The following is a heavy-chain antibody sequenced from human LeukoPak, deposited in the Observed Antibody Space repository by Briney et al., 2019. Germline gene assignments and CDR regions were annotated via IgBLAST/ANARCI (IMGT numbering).Heavy chain of an antibody. J-gene: IGHJ4*02. Sequence: PGGSLRLSCAASGFTFSSYSMNWVRQAPGKGLEWISYISSSSSAIYYADSVKGRSTISRDNAKNSLYLQMNSLRDEDTAVYYCVRDHYYSFDYWGRGTLVTVSS. CDR2: ISSSSSAI. CDR3: VRDHYYSFDY. D-gene: IGHD2/OR15-2a*01. V-gene: IGHV3-48*02. CDR1: GFTFSSYS.